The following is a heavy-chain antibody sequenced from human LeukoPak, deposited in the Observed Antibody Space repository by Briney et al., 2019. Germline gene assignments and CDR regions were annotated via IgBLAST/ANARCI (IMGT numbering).Heavy chain of an antibody. Sequence: GGSLRLSCAASGFTFSSYGMHWVRQAPGKGLEWVAFIRYDGSNKYYADSVKGRFTISRDNAKNSLYLQMNSLRAEDTAVYYCARMIAAAGNVNWFDPWGQGTLVTVSS. V-gene: IGHV3-30*02. CDR1: GFTFSSYG. CDR3: ARMIAAAGNVNWFDP. J-gene: IGHJ5*02. D-gene: IGHD6-13*01. CDR2: IRYDGSNK.